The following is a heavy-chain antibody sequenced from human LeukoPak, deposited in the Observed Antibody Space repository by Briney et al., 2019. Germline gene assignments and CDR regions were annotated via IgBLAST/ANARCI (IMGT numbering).Heavy chain of an antibody. CDR2: IYYSGST. Sequence: SETLSLTCTVSGGSISSYYWSWIRQPPGKGLEWIGYIYYSGSTNYNPSLKSRVTISVDTSKNQFSLKLSSVTAADTAVYYCARGGAPTTLYDILTGQTFDYWGQGTLVTVSS. CDR1: GGSISSYY. D-gene: IGHD3-9*01. CDR3: ARGGAPTTLYDILTGQTFDY. V-gene: IGHV4-59*01. J-gene: IGHJ4*02.